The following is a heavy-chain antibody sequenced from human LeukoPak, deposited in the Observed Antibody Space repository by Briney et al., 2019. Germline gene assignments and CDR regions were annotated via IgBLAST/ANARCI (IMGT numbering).Heavy chain of an antibody. D-gene: IGHD2-15*01. Sequence: GGSLRLSCAASGFTFSSYAMHWVRQAPGKGLEWVAVISYDGSNKYYADSVKGRFTISRDNSKNTLYLQMNSLRAEDTAVYYCAREVAATATYYFDYWGQGTLVTVSS. CDR3: AREVAATATYYFDY. CDR2: ISYDGSNK. V-gene: IGHV3-30*04. CDR1: GFTFSSYA. J-gene: IGHJ4*02.